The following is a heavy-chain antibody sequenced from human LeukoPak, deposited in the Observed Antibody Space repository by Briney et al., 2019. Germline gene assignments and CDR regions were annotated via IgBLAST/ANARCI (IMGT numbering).Heavy chain of an antibody. V-gene: IGHV3-53*01. CDR1: GFTVSSNY. D-gene: IGHD6-19*01. J-gene: IGHJ4*02. CDR2: IYSGGST. Sequence: GRSLRLSCAASGFTVSSNYKSWVRQAPGKGLEWVSVIYSGGSTYYADSVKGRFTISRDNSKNTLYLQMNSLRAEDTAVYYCARVQQWLATDYWGQGTLVTVSS. CDR3: ARVQQWLATDY.